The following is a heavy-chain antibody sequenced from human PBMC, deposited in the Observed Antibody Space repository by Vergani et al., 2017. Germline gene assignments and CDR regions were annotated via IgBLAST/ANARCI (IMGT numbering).Heavy chain of an antibody. V-gene: IGHV3-23*01. Sequence: EVQLLESGGGLVQPGGSLRLSCAASGFTFTNFAMTWVRQAPGEGLEWVSGISGSGGFTYYADSVKGRFTISRDNSKNTLYLQMNSLRAEDTAVYYCAKDLYYYGSGSYFDYWGQGTLVTVSS. CDR1: GFTFTNFA. CDR2: ISGSGGFT. D-gene: IGHD3-10*01. CDR3: AKDLYYYGSGSYFDY. J-gene: IGHJ4*02.